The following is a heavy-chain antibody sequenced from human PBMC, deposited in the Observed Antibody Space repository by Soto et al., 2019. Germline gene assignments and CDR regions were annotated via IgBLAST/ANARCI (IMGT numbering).Heavy chain of an antibody. V-gene: IGHV3-23*01. Sequence: SLRLSCAASGFTFSSYAMSWVRQAPGKGLEWVSAISGSGGSTYYADSVKGRFTISRDNSKNTLYLQMNSLRAEDTAVYYCAKNGGYCSSTSCYSAPPGWFDPWGQGTLVTVSS. CDR3: AKNGGYCSSTSCYSAPPGWFDP. CDR1: GFTFSSYA. D-gene: IGHD2-2*01. CDR2: ISGSGGST. J-gene: IGHJ5*02.